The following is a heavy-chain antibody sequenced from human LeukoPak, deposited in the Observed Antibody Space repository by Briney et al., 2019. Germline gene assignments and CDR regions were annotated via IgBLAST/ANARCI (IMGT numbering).Heavy chain of an antibody. CDR2: IKSKTDGGTT. CDR3: TTTYYYDSSGYYYFGVAFDI. J-gene: IGHJ3*02. D-gene: IGHD3-22*01. V-gene: IGHV3-15*01. CDR1: GFTFSNAW. Sequence: GGSLRLSCAASGFTFSNAWMSWVRQAPGKGLEWVGRIKSKTDGGTTGYAAPVKGRFAISRDDSKNTLYLQMNSLKTEDTAVYYCTTTYYYDSSGYYYFGVAFDIWGQGTMVTVSS.